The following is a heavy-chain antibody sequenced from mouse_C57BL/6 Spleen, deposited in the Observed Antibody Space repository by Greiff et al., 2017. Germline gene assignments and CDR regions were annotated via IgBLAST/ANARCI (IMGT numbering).Heavy chain of an antibody. V-gene: IGHV5-17*01. CDR1: GFTFSDYG. CDR3: ARKSNYYFDY. Sequence: EVQVVESGGGLVKPGGSLKLSCAASGFTFSDYGMHWVRQAPEKGLEWVAYISSGSSTIYYADTVKGRFTISRANAKNTLFLQMTSLRSEDTAMYYCARKSNYYFDYWGQGTTLTVSS. CDR2: ISSGSSTI. J-gene: IGHJ2*01. D-gene: IGHD2-5*01.